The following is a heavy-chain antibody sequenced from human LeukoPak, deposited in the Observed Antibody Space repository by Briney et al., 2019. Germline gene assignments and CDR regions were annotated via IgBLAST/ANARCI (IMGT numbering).Heavy chain of an antibody. CDR2: IKQDGSEK. V-gene: IGHV3-7*01. Sequence: GGSLRLSCAASGFTFSSYWMSWVRQAPGKGMEWVANIKQDGSEKYYVDSVKGRFTISRDNAKKSVYLQMNSLRAEDTAVYYCAREGYSSGKIDYWGQGTLVTVSS. CDR3: AREGYSSGKIDY. D-gene: IGHD6-19*01. J-gene: IGHJ4*02. CDR1: GFTFSSYW.